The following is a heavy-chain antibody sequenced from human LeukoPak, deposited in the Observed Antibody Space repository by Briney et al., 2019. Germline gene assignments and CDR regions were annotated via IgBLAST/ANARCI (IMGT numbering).Heavy chain of an antibody. CDR3: ARMSGRNWFDP. J-gene: IGHJ5*02. V-gene: IGHV3-7*01. CDR1: GFTFSSYW. Sequence: PGGSLRLSCAASGFTFSSYWMSWVRQAPGKGLEWVANIKQDGSEEYYVDSVKGRFTISRDNAKNSLYLQMNSLRAEDTAVYYCARMSGRNWFDPWGQGTLVTVSS. CDR2: IKQDGSEE. D-gene: IGHD1-14*01.